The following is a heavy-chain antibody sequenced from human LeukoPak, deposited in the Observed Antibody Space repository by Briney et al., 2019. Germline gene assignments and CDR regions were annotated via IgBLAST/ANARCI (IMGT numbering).Heavy chain of an antibody. V-gene: IGHV1-2*02. CDR2: INPNSGGT. J-gene: IGHJ4*02. D-gene: IGHD1-26*01. CDR3: ARVSGSYRNFDY. CDR1: AYTFTGYY. Sequence: ASVTVSFKASAYTFTGYYMHWVRQAPGQGLEWMGWINPNSGGTNYAQKFQGRVTMTRDTSISTAYMELSRLRSDDTAVYYCARVSGSYRNFDYWGEGTLVTVSS.